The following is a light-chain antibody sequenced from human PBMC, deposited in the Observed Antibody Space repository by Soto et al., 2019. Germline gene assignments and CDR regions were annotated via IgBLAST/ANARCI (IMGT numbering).Light chain of an antibody. V-gene: IGKV3-20*01. CDR3: QQYGSSLWT. CDR1: QSVSSSY. Sequence: IVLTHSPGTLSLSLGEIATLSCRASQSVSSSYLAWYQQKPGQAPRLLIYGASSRATGIPDRFSGSGSGTAFTLTISRLEPEDFAVYYCQQYGSSLWTFGQGTKVDIK. J-gene: IGKJ1*01. CDR2: GAS.